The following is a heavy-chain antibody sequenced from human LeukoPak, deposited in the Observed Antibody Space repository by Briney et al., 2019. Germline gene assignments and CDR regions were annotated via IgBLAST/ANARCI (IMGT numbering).Heavy chain of an antibody. J-gene: IGHJ4*02. Sequence: PGGSLRLSCVASGFTFSSHGMHWVRLAPGKGLEWVAVIWYDGSEKYYADSVKGRFIISRDNSKNMLYLQMNSLRADDTAVYYCARWGNNKILDYWGQGTLVTVSS. CDR3: ARWGNNKILDY. CDR2: IWYDGSEK. CDR1: GFTFSSHG. V-gene: IGHV3-33*01. D-gene: IGHD7-27*01.